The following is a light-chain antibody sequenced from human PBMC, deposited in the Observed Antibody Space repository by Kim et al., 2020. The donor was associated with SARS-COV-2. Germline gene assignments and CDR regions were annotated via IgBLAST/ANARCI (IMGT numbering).Light chain of an antibody. CDR1: NIGTRG. Sequence: SYELTQPPPVSVAPGKTARITCGGNNIGTRGVHWYQQKPGQAPVLVIYYDKDRPSGIPERFSGSHSGNTATLTISRVEAGDEADYYSQVWDSSTNHVMFGGGTQLTVL. CDR3: QVWDSSTNHVM. V-gene: IGLV3-21*04. J-gene: IGLJ3*02. CDR2: YDK.